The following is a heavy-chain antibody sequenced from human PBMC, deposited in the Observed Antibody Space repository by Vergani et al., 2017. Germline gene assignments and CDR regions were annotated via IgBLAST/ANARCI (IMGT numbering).Heavy chain of an antibody. CDR3: ARDFLGKHAFDI. J-gene: IGHJ3*02. Sequence: VQLVESGGGVVQPGRSLRLSCAASGFTFSSYSMNWVRQAPGKGLEWVSSISSSSSYIYYADSVKGRFTISRDNSKNTLYLQTNSLRAEDTAVYYCARDFLGKHAFDIWGQGTMVTVSS. V-gene: IGHV3-21*01. CDR1: GFTFSSYS. CDR2: ISSSSSYI.